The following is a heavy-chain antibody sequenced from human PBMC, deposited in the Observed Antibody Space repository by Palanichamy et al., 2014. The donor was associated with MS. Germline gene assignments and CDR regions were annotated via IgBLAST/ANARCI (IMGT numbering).Heavy chain of an antibody. CDR2: IYYSGST. J-gene: IGHJ4*02. CDR1: GGSISSYY. V-gene: IGHV4-59*08. D-gene: IGHD4-17*01. CDR3: ARHVHYPLNDYGDYETYYFDY. Sequence: VQLQESGPGLVKPSETLSLTCTVSGGSISSYYWSWIRQPPGKGLEWIGYIYYSGSTNYNPSLKSRVTISVDTSKNQFSLKLSSVTAADTAVYYCARHVHYPLNDYGDYETYYFDYWGQGTLVTVSS.